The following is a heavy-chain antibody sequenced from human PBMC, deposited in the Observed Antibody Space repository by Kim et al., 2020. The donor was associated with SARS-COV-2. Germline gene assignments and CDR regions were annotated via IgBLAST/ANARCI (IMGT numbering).Heavy chain of an antibody. V-gene: IGHV3-30*02. Sequence: ADSVKGRFTISRDNSKNTLYLQMNSLRAEDTAVYYCAKDLTRYQLLWTDYWGQGTLVTVSS. CDR3: AKDLTRYQLLWTDY. D-gene: IGHD2-2*01. J-gene: IGHJ4*02.